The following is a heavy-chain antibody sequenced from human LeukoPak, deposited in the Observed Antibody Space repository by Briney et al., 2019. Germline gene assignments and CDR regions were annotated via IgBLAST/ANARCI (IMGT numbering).Heavy chain of an antibody. CDR1: GITFSSYG. V-gene: IGHV3-23*01. J-gene: IGHJ4*02. CDR2: ISSTGGTT. D-gene: IGHD6-19*01. Sequence: GGSLRLSCAASGITFSSYGMSWVRQAPGKGLEWVSSISSTGGTTYYADSVKGRFTISRDNSKNTLYLQMNSLRAEDTAVYYCAILAVAGTPFDYWGQGTLVTVSS. CDR3: AILAVAGTPFDY.